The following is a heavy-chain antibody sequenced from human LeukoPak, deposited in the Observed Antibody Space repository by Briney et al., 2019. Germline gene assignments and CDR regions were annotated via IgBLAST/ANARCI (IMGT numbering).Heavy chain of an antibody. Sequence: GGSLRLSCAASGFTFSSYAMSWVRQAPGKGLEWVSAISGSGGSTYYADSVKGRFTISRDNSKNTLYLQMNSLRAEDTAVYYCAKPQRLNIVATRHQPLGSIRAFDIWGQGTMVTVSS. CDR2: ISGSGGST. CDR1: GFTFSSYA. CDR3: AKPQRLNIVATRHQPLGSIRAFDI. V-gene: IGHV3-23*01. D-gene: IGHD5-12*01. J-gene: IGHJ3*02.